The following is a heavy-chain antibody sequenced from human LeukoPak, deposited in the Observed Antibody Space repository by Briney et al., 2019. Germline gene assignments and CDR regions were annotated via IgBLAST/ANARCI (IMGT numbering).Heavy chain of an antibody. V-gene: IGHV2-5*02. J-gene: IGHJ4*02. D-gene: IGHD5-18*01. Sequence: SGPTLVKPTQTLTLTCTFSGFSLSTSGVGVGWIRQPPGKALEWLALIYWDDDKRYSPSLKSRLTITKDTSKNQVVLTMTNMDPVDTATYYCAHHNIVYLGYSYGTTPFDYWGQGTLVTVSS. CDR1: GFSLSTSGVG. CDR2: IYWDDDK. CDR3: AHHNIVYLGYSYGTTPFDY.